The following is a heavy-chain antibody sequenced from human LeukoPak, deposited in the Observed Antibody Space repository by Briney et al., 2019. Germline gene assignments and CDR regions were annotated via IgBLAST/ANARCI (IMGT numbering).Heavy chain of an antibody. CDR1: GFTFSTPA. Sequence: SGGSLRLSCAASGFTFSTPAMSWVRQAPGKGLEWVSGISGSGGSTYYADSVKGRFTISRDKPKNTLFLQMNSLRAEDMAVYYCARVRMSGSGSYGGFDYWGQGTRVTVSS. V-gene: IGHV3-23*01. J-gene: IGHJ4*02. CDR3: ARVRMSGSGSYGGFDY. D-gene: IGHD3-10*01. CDR2: ISGSGGST.